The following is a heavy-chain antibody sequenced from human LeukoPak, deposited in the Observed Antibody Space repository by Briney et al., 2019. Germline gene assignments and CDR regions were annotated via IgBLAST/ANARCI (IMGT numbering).Heavy chain of an antibody. CDR3: ARVEAMELFDY. CDR2: IYYSGST. CDR1: GGSISSGDYY. D-gene: IGHD1-7*01. Sequence: SQTLSLTCTVSGGSISSGDYYWSWVRQPPGKGLEWIGYIYYSGSTYYNPSLKSRVTISVDTSKNQFSLKLSSVTAADTAVYYCARVEAMELFDYWGQGTLVTVSS. J-gene: IGHJ4*02. V-gene: IGHV4-30-4*01.